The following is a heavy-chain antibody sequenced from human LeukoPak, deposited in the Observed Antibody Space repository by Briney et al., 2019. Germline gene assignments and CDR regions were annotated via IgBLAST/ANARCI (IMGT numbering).Heavy chain of an antibody. D-gene: IGHD6-13*01. CDR2: IYYSGST. V-gene: IGHV4-59*01. CDR1: GXSISSYY. Sequence: PSETLSLTCTVSGXSISSYYGSWIRQPPGKGLEWIGYIYYSGSTNYNPSLKSRVTISVDTSKNQFSLKLSSVTAADTAVYYCARFGIAAAVDYWGQGTLVTVSS. J-gene: IGHJ4*02. CDR3: ARFGIAAAVDY.